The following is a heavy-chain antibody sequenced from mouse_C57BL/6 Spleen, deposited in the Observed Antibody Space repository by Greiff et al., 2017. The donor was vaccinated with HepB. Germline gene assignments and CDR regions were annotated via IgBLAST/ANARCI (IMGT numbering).Heavy chain of an antibody. J-gene: IGHJ4*01. CDR3: ARSTRLAMDY. V-gene: IGHV1-59*01. D-gene: IGHD1-2*01. CDR1: GYTFTSYW. Sequence: QVQLQQPGAELVRPGTSVKLSCKASGYTFTSYWMHWVKQRPGQGLEWIGVIDPSDSYTNYNQKFKGKATLTVDTSSSTAYMQLSILTSEDSAVYYCARSTRLAMDYWGQGTSVTVSS. CDR2: IDPSDSYT.